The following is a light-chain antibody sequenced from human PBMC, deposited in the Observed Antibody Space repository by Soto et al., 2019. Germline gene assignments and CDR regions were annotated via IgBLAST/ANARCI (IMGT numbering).Light chain of an antibody. V-gene: IGLV1-40*01. CDR2: GNS. CDR3: QSYDSSLSGPSWV. CDR1: SSNIGAGYD. J-gene: IGLJ3*02. Sequence: QSVLTQPPSVSGAPGQRVTISCTGSSSNIGAGYDVHWYQQLPGTAPKLLIYGNSNRPSGVPDRFSGSKSGTSASLAITGLQAEDEADYYCQSYDSSLSGPSWVFGGGTKVTV.